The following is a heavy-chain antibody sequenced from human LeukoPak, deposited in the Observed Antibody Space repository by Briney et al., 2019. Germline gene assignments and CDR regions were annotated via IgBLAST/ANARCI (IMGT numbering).Heavy chain of an antibody. CDR3: VKGSQGGMDFDY. D-gene: IGHD1-14*01. J-gene: IGHJ4*02. Sequence: GGSLRLSCSASGFTFSSYAMHWVRQAPGKGLEYVSAISSNGGSKYYADSVKGRFTISRDDSKNTLYLQMSSLRAEDTAVYYCVKGSQGGMDFDYWGQGTLVTVSS. V-gene: IGHV3-64D*09. CDR2: ISSNGGSK. CDR1: GFTFSSYA.